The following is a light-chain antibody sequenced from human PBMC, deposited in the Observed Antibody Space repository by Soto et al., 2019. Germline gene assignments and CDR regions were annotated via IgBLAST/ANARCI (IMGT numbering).Light chain of an antibody. J-gene: IGKJ5*01. Sequence: PGERATLSCRASQSLSSSLAWYQQKPGQAPRVLIYDTSTRATGIPARFSGSGSGTDFTLTISRLEPEDFAVYYCQQYGSSPITFGQGTRLEIK. CDR2: DTS. CDR3: QQYGSSPIT. CDR1: QSLSSS. V-gene: IGKV3-20*01.